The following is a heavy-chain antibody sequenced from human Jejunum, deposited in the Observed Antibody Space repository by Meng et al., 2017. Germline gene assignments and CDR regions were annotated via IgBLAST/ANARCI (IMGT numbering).Heavy chain of an antibody. CDR3: ARHGAAPYFDD. V-gene: IGHV4-4*02. CDR1: GGSISSSSW. D-gene: IGHD2-15*01. CDR2: ISLSGSP. Sequence: QVQLQGWGRGLVNPSGTLSLTCAVYGGSISSSSWWSWVRQPPGKGLEWIGEISLSGSPSYNPSLRTRVTISIDTSRNQFSLSLSSVTAADTAVYYCARHGAAPYFDDWGQGSLVTVSS. J-gene: IGHJ4*02.